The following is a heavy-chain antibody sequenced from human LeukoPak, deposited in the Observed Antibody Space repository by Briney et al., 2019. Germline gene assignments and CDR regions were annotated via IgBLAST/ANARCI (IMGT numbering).Heavy chain of an antibody. CDR2: INPNSGGT. CDR3: ARAAAMVRGVILGGMDV. D-gene: IGHD3-10*01. CDR1: GCTFTGYY. V-gene: IGHV1-2*02. J-gene: IGHJ6*02. Sequence: ASVKVSCKASGCTFTGYYMHWVRQAPGQGLEWMGWINPNSGGTNYAQKFQGRVTMTRDTSISTAYMELSRLRSDDTAVYYCARAAAMVRGVILGGMDVWGQGTTVTVSS.